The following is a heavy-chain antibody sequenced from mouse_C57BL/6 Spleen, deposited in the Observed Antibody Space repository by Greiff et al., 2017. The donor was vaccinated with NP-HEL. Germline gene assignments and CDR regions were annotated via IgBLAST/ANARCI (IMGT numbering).Heavy chain of an antibody. J-gene: IGHJ2*01. CDR3: ARAGYGSFFDY. Sequence: ESGPGLVKPSQSLSLTCSVTGYSITSGYYWNWIRQFPGNKLEWMGYISYDGSNNYIPSLKNRISITRDTSKNQFFLKLNSVTTEDTATYYCARAGYGSFFDYWGQGTTLTVSS. CDR2: ISYDGSN. V-gene: IGHV3-6*01. D-gene: IGHD1-1*01. CDR1: GYSITSGYY.